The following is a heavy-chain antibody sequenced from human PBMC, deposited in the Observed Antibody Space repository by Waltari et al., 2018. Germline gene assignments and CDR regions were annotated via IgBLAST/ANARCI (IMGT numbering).Heavy chain of an antibody. D-gene: IGHD2-15*01. CDR2: IGGSGDST. CDR3: AKGGPVVVEPYFDY. J-gene: IGHJ4*02. CDR1: GFTFPKYA. Sequence: EVQLLESGGGLVQPGGSLRLSCVASGFTFPKYAMGWVRQAPGKGLGWFSDIGGSGDSTYYADSVKGRFTISRDNSKDTLYLQLNSLRAEDTALYYCAKGGPVVVEPYFDYWGQGTLVTVSS. V-gene: IGHV3-23*01.